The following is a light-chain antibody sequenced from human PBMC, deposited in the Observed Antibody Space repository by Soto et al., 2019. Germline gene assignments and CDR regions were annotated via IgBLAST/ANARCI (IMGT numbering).Light chain of an antibody. V-gene: IGKV3-11*01. Sequence: EILLTQSPATLSLSPGERATLSCRASQSVSSYLAWYQQKPGQAPRLLIYGASTRATGIPARFSGSGSGTEFTLTISSLKSEDFAVYYCQQRSNWHTITFGQGTRLEIK. CDR2: GAS. CDR1: QSVSSY. J-gene: IGKJ5*01. CDR3: QQRSNWHTIT.